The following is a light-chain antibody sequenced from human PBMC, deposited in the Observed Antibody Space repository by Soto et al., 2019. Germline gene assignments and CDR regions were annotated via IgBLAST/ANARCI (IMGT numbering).Light chain of an antibody. V-gene: IGKV1-5*03. Sequence: QVTQSTSTPSGSVGDRVTITCRASQTISSWLAWYQQKPGKAPKLLIYKASTLKSGVPARFSGSGSGTEFTLTISSLQPDDFATYYCQQYNTYSTFGQRTKVDI. J-gene: IGKJ1*01. CDR1: QTISSW. CDR2: KAS. CDR3: QQYNTYST.